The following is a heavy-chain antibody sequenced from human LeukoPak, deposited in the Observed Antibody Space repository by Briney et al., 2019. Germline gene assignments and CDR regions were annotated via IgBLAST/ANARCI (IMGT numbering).Heavy chain of an antibody. CDR1: GFTFSRHG. CDR2: VSPNGVTT. J-gene: IGHJ4*02. D-gene: IGHD3-9*01. Sequence: GGSLRLSCAASGFTFSRHGMNWVRQAPGKGLEWVSGVSPNGVTTYYADSVKGRFTISRDNSKNTLYLQMNNLRAEDTAIYYCAKAANYDILTGYYLDYWGQGTLVTVSS. V-gene: IGHV3-23*01. CDR3: AKAANYDILTGYYLDY.